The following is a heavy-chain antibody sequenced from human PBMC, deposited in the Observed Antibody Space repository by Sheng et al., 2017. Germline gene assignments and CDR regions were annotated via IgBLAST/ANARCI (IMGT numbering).Heavy chain of an antibody. CDR1: GGSISSYY. D-gene: IGHD1-26*01. CDR2: IYTSGST. J-gene: IGHJ5*02. Sequence: QVQLQESGPGLVKPSETLSPTCTVSGGSISSYYWSWIRQPAGKGLEWIGRIYTSGSTNYNPSLKSRVTMSVDTSKNQFSLKLSSVTAADTAVYYCARDRKEWELLNWFDPWGQGTLVTVSS. CDR3: ARDRKEWELLNWFDP. V-gene: IGHV4-4*07.